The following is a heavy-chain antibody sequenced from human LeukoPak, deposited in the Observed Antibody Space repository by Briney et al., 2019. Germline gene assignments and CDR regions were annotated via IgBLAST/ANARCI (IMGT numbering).Heavy chain of an antibody. CDR3: ARDSSGYADAFDM. Sequence: SDTLSLTCTVSGGSINNYYWDWIRQPPGKGLEWIGYISYRGSTNYSPSLQSRVTISVDTSKNQFSLKLASVTAADTAVYYCARDSSGYADAFDMWGQGTMVTVSS. J-gene: IGHJ3*02. CDR1: GGSINNYY. CDR2: ISYRGST. V-gene: IGHV4-59*01. D-gene: IGHD3-22*01.